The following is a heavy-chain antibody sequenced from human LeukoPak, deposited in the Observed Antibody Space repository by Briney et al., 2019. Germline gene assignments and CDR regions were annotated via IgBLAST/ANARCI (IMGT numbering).Heavy chain of an antibody. CDR1: GFALSSHW. CDR3: ARNNGMDV. Sequence: QAGRSLRLSCAASGFALSSHWMTWVRQVPGRGPEWVANVNRDGSETYYLDSVKGRFTISKDNAKNSLYLQMNSLRAEDTALYHCARNNGMDVWGQGTTVIVSS. CDR2: VNRDGSET. V-gene: IGHV3-7*03. J-gene: IGHJ6*02.